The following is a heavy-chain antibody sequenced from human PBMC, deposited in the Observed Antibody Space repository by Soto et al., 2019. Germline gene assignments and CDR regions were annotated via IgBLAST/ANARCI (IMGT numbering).Heavy chain of an antibody. V-gene: IGHV2-5*02. Sequence: QITLKESGPTLVKPTQTLTLTCTFSGFSLSTTHMGVGWIRQPPGKALEWLTHIYWDDDKRYSASLKSRLTITKDTSTNQVVLTMTHMEPVDTATYYCIHIFNSNSGSYRYFDYWGQGTLVTVSS. J-gene: IGHJ4*02. CDR1: GFSLSTTHMG. CDR2: IYWDDDK. CDR3: IHIFNSNSGSYRYFDY. D-gene: IGHD3-16*02.